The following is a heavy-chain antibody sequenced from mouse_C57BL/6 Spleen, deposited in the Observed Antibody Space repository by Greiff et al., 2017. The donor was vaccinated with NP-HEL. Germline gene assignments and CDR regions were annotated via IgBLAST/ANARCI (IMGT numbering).Heavy chain of an antibody. V-gene: IGHV14-1*01. CDR1: GFNIKDYY. CDR3: TIIYDGSLTWFAY. J-gene: IGHJ3*01. CDR2: IDPEDGDT. D-gene: IGHD2-3*01. Sequence: EVQLQQSGAELVRPGASVKLSCTASGFNIKDYYMHWVKQRPEQGLEWIGRIDPEDGDTEYAPKFQGKATMTADTSSNTAYLQLSSLTSEDTAVYYCTIIYDGSLTWFAYWGQGTLVTVSA.